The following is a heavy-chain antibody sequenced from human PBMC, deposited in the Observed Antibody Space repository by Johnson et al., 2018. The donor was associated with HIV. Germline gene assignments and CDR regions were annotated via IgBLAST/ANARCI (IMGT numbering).Heavy chain of an antibody. Sequence: VQLVESGGALVQPGGSLRLSCAASGFSFDSHAINWVRQAPGKGLQWVSAISYSGSSTYYADSVKGRFTISRDNSRSTVYLHMINLRADDTALYYCAREISRYYYDYAAFDLWGQGTTVTVSS. V-gene: IGHV3-23*04. CDR3: AREISRYYYDYAAFDL. CDR1: GFSFDSHA. D-gene: IGHD3-22*01. CDR2: ISYSGSST. J-gene: IGHJ3*01.